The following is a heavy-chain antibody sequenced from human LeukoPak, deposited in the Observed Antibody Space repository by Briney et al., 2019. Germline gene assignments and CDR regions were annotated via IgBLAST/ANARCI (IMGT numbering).Heavy chain of an antibody. CDR1: GFTFNNYA. Sequence: PGGSLRLSCAASGFTFNNYAMSWVRQPPGKGLEWVGYIYYSGSTYYNPSLKSRVAISVDKSKNQFSLKLSSVTAADTAVYYCARDGRGSGWYYYYYGMDVWGQGTTVTVSS. J-gene: IGHJ6*02. D-gene: IGHD6-19*01. V-gene: IGHV4-59*12. CDR2: IYYSGST. CDR3: ARDGRGSGWYYYYYGMDV.